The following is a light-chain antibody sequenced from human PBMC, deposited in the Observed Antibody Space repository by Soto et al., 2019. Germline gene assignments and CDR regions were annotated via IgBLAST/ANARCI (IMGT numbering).Light chain of an antibody. V-gene: IGKV1-39*01. J-gene: IGKJ3*01. CDR3: QQSHSTPVT. Sequence: DIQMTQSPSSLSASVGDRVTITCRASQSISSYLNWYKQKPGKAPKLLIYTASSLKSGVPSRFSGSGSGTDFTLTISSLQPEDFATYYCQQSHSTPVTFGPGTKVDIK. CDR2: TAS. CDR1: QSISSY.